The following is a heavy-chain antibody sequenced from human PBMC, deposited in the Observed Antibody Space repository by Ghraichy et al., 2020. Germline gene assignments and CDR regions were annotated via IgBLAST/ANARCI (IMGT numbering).Heavy chain of an antibody. CDR3: ARDDSSGYAYFDF. V-gene: IGHV3-7*01. J-gene: IGHJ4*02. D-gene: IGHD3-22*01. CDR2: MKHDGSEN. Sequence: GGSLRLSCAASGFSFSMYWMSWVRQAPGKGLEWVANMKHDGSENYYVDSVKGRFTISRDNAKNSLSLQMTSLRAEDTVVYYCARDDSSGYAYFDFWGQGILVTVSS. CDR1: GFSFSMYW.